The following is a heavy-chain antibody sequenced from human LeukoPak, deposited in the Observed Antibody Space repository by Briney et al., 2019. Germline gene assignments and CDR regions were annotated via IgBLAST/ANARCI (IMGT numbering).Heavy chain of an antibody. D-gene: IGHD3-9*01. V-gene: IGHV4-59*01. CDR3: ARDSHYYDILTGYYGAGWFDP. Sequence: SQTLSLTCSVSGGSISSYYWSWIRQPPGKGLEWIGYIYYSGSTNYNPSLKSRVTISVDTSKNQFSLKLSSVTAADTAVYYCARDSHYYDILTGYYGAGWFDPWGQGTLVTVSS. CDR2: IYYSGST. CDR1: GGSISSYY. J-gene: IGHJ5*02.